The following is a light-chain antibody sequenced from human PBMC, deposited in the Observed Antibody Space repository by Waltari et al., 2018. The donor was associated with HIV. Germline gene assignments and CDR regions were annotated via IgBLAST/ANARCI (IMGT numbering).Light chain of an antibody. CDR1: SADIGSNT. CDR3: AAWDDSMEGHV. V-gene: IGLV1-44*01. Sequence: QSVLTSPPSASGTPGQTVTISCSGSSADIGSNTVNWYNPLPGTAPKLLIYNTYQRPSGVPDRVSASQSGTSASLAISGLQSEDEADYYCAAWDDSMEGHVFGGGTKLTIL. J-gene: IGLJ2*01. CDR2: NTY.